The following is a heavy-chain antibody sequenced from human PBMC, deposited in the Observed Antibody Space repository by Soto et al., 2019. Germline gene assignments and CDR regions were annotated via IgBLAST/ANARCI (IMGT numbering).Heavy chain of an antibody. Sequence: QVQLQESGPGLVKPSQTLSLTCTVSGGSISSGGYYWSWIRQHPGKGLEWIGYIYYSGSTYYNPSLKSRVTISVDTSKTQFSLKLSSVTAADTAVYYCASGDSSGPSYAFDIWGQGTMVTVSS. J-gene: IGHJ3*02. CDR2: IYYSGST. CDR3: ASGDSSGPSYAFDI. D-gene: IGHD3-22*01. V-gene: IGHV4-31*03. CDR1: GGSISSGGYY.